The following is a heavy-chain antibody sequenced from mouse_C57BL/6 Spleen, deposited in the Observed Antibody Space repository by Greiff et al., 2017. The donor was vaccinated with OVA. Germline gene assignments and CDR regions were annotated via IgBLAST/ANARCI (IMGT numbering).Heavy chain of an antibody. J-gene: IGHJ3*01. Sequence: QVQLQQPGAELVKPGASVKMSCKASGYTFTSYWITWVKQRPGQGLEWIGDIYPGSGSTNYNEKFQSKATLTVDTSSSTAYMQLSSLTSEDAAVYYWARCYYDSSWCAYWGQGTLVTVSA. CDR3: ARCYYDSSWCAY. V-gene: IGHV1-55*01. D-gene: IGHD2-4*01. CDR1: GYTFTSYW. CDR2: IYPGSGST.